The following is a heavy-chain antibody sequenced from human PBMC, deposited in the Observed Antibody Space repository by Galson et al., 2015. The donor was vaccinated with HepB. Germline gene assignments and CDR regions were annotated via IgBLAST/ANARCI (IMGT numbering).Heavy chain of an antibody. Sequence: SLRLSCAASGFTFSDYYMSWIRQAPGKGLEWLSYISSSGDTIYYADSVRGRFTISMDNANNSLYLQMNSLRAEDTVVYYCARGGGMNLASLFHYYSDGLAIWGHGTAVTVPS. CDR3: ARGGGMNLASLFHYYSDGLAI. D-gene: IGHD4-23*01. V-gene: IGHV3-11*01. CDR2: ISSSGDTI. J-gene: IGHJ6*02. CDR1: GFTFSDYY.